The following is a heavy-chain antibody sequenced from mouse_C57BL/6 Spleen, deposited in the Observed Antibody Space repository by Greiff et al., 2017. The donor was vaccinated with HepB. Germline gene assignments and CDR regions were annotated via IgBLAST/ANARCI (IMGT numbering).Heavy chain of an antibody. CDR3: ERDQGYSNYFDY. V-gene: IGHV5-4*01. CDR2: ISDGGSYT. Sequence: EVMLVESGGGLVKPGGSLKLSCAASGFTFSSYAMSWVRQTPEKRLEWVATISDGGSYTYYPDNVKGRFTISRYNAKNNLYLQMSHLKSEDTAMYYCERDQGYSNYFDYWGQGTTLTVSS. D-gene: IGHD2-5*01. CDR1: GFTFSSYA. J-gene: IGHJ2*01.